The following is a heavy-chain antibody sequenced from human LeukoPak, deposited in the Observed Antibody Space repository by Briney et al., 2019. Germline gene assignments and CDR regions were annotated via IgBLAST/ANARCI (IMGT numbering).Heavy chain of an antibody. D-gene: IGHD5-18*01. V-gene: IGHV1-69*06. CDR1: GGTFSSYA. CDR2: IIPIFGTA. CDR3: ARDVYSYGCNWFDP. J-gene: IGHJ5*02. Sequence: SVKVSCKASGGTFSSYAISWVRQAPGQGLEWMGGIIPIFGTANYAQKFQGRVTITADKSTSTAYMELSSLRSEDTAVYYCARDVYSYGCNWFDPWGQGTLVTVSS.